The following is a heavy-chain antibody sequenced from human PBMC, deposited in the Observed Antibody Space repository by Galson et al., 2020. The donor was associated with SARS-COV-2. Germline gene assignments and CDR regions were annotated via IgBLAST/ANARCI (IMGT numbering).Heavy chain of an antibody. Sequence: SETLSLTCTVSGGSISSSTSYWNWIRQPHGKGLEWIATTYYSGSTFYNASLKSRAIISLDTSKNQFSLKLTSVTAADTAVYHGAREDESGADNAVDIWGQGTMVIVSS. J-gene: IGHJ3*02. CDR3: AREDESGADNAVDI. CDR1: GGSISSSTSY. CDR2: TYYSGST. V-gene: IGHV4-39*07. D-gene: IGHD2-21*01.